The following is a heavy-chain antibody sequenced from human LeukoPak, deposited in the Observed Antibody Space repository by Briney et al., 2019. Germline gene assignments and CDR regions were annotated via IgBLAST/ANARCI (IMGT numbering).Heavy chain of an antibody. Sequence: GGSLRLSCSASGFTFSSYAMHWVRPAPGKGLEYVSAISSNGGSTYYADSVKGRFTISRDNAKNSLYLQMNSLRAEDTAVYYCAGDSGYWGQGTLVTVSS. CDR1: GFTFSSYA. J-gene: IGHJ4*02. V-gene: IGHV3-64*04. D-gene: IGHD6-19*01. CDR3: AGDSGY. CDR2: ISSNGGST.